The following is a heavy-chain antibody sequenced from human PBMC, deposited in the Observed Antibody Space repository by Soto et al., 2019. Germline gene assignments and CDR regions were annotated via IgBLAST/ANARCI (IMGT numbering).Heavy chain of an antibody. Sequence: QLQLQESGPGLVKPSETLSLTCTVSGGSIRSSSYYWGWIRQTPGKGLEWIGSIYYSGSTYYNQSLKSRVTIAVDTSNTQFSLKLSSVAAADAAVYYCARHVRAYVYSPYDSSGYYLDYWGQGTLLTVST. CDR2: IYYSGST. D-gene: IGHD3-22*01. CDR3: ARHVRAYVYSPYDSSGYYLDY. V-gene: IGHV4-39*01. J-gene: IGHJ4*02. CDR1: GGSIRSSSYY.